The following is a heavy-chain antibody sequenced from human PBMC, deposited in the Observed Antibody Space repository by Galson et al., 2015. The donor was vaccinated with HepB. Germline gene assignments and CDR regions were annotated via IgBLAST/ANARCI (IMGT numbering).Heavy chain of an antibody. CDR2: INHSGST. V-gene: IGHV4-34*01. CDR1: GGSFSGYY. Sequence: LSLTCAVYGGSFSGYYWSWIRQPPGKGLEWIGEINHSGSTNYNPSLKSRVTISVDTSKNQFSLKLSSVTAADTAVYYCAKEDYDYVWGSYRQGDYWGQGTLVTVSS. CDR3: AKEDYDYVWGSYRQGDY. D-gene: IGHD3-16*02. J-gene: IGHJ4*02.